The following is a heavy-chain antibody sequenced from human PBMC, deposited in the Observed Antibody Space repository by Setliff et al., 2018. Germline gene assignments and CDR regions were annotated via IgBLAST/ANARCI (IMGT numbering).Heavy chain of an antibody. V-gene: IGHV5-51*01. CDR3: ARRSVTAEYFQH. CDR2: IYTGDSDT. CDR1: GYSFTTYW. J-gene: IGHJ1*01. D-gene: IGHD4-17*01. Sequence: PGESLKISCKGSGYSFTTYWIGWVRQMPGKGLEWMGIIYTGDSDTRDSPSFQGQVTISADKSISTAYLQLSSLKASDTAIYYCARRSVTAEYFQHWGHGTLVTVSS.